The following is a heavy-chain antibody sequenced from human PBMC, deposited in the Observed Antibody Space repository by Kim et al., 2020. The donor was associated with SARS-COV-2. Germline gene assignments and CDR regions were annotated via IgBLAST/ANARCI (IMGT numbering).Heavy chain of an antibody. Sequence: SETLSLTCAVHGGPLSGYYWAWIRQTPGKGLEWIGELTLSGSTNYNPSLKSRITISGDTSKSQFSLKMTSVTAEDTALYYCARSVGGFDYWAREPWSPSPQ. J-gene: IGHJ4*02. CDR2: LTLSGST. CDR3: ARSVGGFDY. D-gene: IGHD6-19*01. V-gene: IGHV4-34*01. CDR1: GGPLSGYY.